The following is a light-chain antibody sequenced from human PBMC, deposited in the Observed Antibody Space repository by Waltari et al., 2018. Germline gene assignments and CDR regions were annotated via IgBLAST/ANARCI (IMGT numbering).Light chain of an antibody. Sequence: QSVLTQPPSVSGAPGHSVTISCTGSRSTIGANYVVHWSHRPPGPAPKLLIYAFSNRPSGVPVRFYGSKSGTSASLAINGLQAEDEAVYYCQSYDSSLSAVFGGGTKVTVL. J-gene: IGLJ3*02. V-gene: IGLV1-40*01. CDR2: AFS. CDR3: QSYDSSLSAV. CDR1: RSTIGANYV.